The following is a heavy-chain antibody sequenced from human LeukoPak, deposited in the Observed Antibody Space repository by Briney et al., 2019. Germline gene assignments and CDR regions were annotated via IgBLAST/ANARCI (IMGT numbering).Heavy chain of an antibody. J-gene: IGHJ4*02. V-gene: IGHV3-11*01. CDR3: ARDLSRIHLWSNPYFDY. CDR1: GFSFSDYY. D-gene: IGHD5-18*01. Sequence: GGSLTLSCEASGFSFSDYYMSWIRQPPGKGLEWIAYIRSGATTIYYADSVKGRFTISRDDAKNSLFLQMNSLRAEDTAIYYCARDLSRIHLWSNPYFDYWGQGTLVTVSS. CDR2: IRSGATTI.